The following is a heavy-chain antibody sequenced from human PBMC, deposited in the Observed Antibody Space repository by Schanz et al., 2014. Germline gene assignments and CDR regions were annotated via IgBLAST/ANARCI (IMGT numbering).Heavy chain of an antibody. D-gene: IGHD3-22*01. CDR3: ARDRGSAVGYQYYGMDV. CDR2: ISHNSHYT. CDR1: GFTFSDYY. V-gene: IGHV3-11*06. J-gene: IGHJ6*02. Sequence: QVQLVESGGGLVKPGGSLRLSCAASGFTFSDYYMSWIRQAPGKGLEWVSYISHNSHYTNYADSVKGRFTISRDTAENSVYLQMNSLRAEDTALYYCARDRGSAVGYQYYGMDVWGQGTTVTVSS.